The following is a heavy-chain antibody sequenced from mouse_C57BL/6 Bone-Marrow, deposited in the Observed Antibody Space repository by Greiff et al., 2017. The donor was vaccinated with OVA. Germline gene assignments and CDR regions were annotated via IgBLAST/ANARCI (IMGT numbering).Heavy chain of an antibody. V-gene: IGHV1-72*01. D-gene: IGHD1-1*01. J-gene: IGHJ4*01. CDR2: IDPNSGGT. Sequence: VQLQQPGAELVKPGASVKLSCKASGYTFTSYWMHWVKQRPGRGLEWIGRIDPNSGGTKYHEKFKSKATLTVDKPSSPAYMQLSSLTSEDSAVDYSAIPLYDCGSSPYAMDYWGQGTSGTVSS. CDR3: AIPLYDCGSSPYAMDY. CDR1: GYTFTSYW.